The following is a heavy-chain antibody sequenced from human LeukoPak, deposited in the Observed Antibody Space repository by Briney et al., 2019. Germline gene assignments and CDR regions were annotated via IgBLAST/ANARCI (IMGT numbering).Heavy chain of an antibody. D-gene: IGHD3-22*01. CDR3: ARYYYDSSGYIT. CDR2: INHSGST. CDR1: GGSFSGYY. J-gene: IGHJ5*02. Sequence: SETLSLTCAVYGGSFSGYYWSWLRQPPGKGLEWIGEINHSGSTNYNPSLKSRVTISVDTSKNQFSLKLSSVTAADTAVYYCARYYYDSSGYITWGQGTLVTVSS. V-gene: IGHV4-34*01.